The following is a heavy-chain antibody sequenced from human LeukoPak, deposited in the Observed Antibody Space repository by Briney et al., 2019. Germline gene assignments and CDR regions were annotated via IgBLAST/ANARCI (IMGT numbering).Heavy chain of an antibody. J-gene: IGHJ4*02. CDR3: ARAEDYSNYSD. CDR2: IYYSGST. V-gene: IGHV4-59*01. CDR1: GGSISSYY. Sequence: PSETLSLTCSVSGGSISSYYWSWIRQPPGKGLEWIGYIYYSGSTNYNPSLKSRVTISVDTSKNQFSLKLSSVTAADTAVYYCARAEDYSNYSDWGQGTLVTVSS. D-gene: IGHD4-11*01.